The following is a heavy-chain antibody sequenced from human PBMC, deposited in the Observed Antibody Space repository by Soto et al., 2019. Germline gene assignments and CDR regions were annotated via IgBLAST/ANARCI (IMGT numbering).Heavy chain of an antibody. CDR3: VREDRFSDDSAP. Sequence: QVQLVESGGSVVQPGRSLRLSCTTSGFIFSHYGMHWVRQAPDRGLEWVAVIWSDGSKTSYAESVKGGFTISRDDSTKTLYLELNSRRVDDTGVYYCVREDRFSDDSAPWGQGPLVTVSS. D-gene: IGHD3-22*01. CDR2: IWSDGSKT. J-gene: IGHJ5*02. CDR1: GFIFSHYG. V-gene: IGHV3-33*01.